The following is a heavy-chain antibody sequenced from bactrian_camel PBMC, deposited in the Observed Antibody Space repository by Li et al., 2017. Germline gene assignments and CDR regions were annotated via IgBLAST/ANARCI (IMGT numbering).Heavy chain of an antibody. D-gene: IGHD5*01. CDR1: GYTSNSCG. CDR2: IDSDGDT. V-gene: IGHV3S55*01. CDR3: AKGGDYGLGVLNFYEYNY. Sequence: VQLVESGGGSVQAGGSLRLSCTAPGYTSNSCGMDWYRQAPGKEREGVAAIDSDGDTNYAASVKGRFAISRDNAKNTVYLQLNSLKTEDMAMYYCAKGGDYGLGVLNFYEYNYRGQGTQVTVS. J-gene: IGHJ4*01.